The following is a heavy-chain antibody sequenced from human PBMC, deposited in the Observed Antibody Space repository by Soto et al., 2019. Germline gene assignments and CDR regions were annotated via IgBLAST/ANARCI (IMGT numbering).Heavy chain of an antibody. Sequence: ASVKVSCKASGYTFTSYGISWVRQAPGQGLEWMGWISAYNGNTNYAQKLQGRVTMTTDTSTSTAYMELRSLRSDDTAVYYCARSVGGDFWSGHYGMDVWGQGTTVTVSS. D-gene: IGHD3-3*01. V-gene: IGHV1-18*04. CDR2: ISAYNGNT. CDR1: GYTFTSYG. CDR3: ARSVGGDFWSGHYGMDV. J-gene: IGHJ6*02.